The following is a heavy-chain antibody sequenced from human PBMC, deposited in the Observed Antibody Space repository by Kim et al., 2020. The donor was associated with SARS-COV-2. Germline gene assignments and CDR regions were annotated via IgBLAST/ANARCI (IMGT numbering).Heavy chain of an antibody. CDR3: ARGGDCSSTSCYLDY. V-gene: IGHV4-34*01. Sequence: SETLSLTCAVYGGSFSGYYWSWIRQPPGKGLEWIGEINHSGSTNYNPSLKSRVTISVDTSKNQFSLKLSSVTAADTAVYYCARGGDCSSTSCYLDYWGQG. CDR1: GGSFSGYY. D-gene: IGHD2-2*01. CDR2: INHSGST. J-gene: IGHJ4*02.